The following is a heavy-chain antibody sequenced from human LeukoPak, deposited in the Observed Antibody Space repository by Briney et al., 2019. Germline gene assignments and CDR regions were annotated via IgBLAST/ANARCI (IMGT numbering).Heavy chain of an antibody. CDR2: ISYSGNT. CDR1: GGSISSYY. D-gene: IGHD6-13*01. CDR3: ARRDRQLWYFDY. J-gene: IGHJ4*02. V-gene: IGHV4-59*08. Sequence: PSETLSLTCTVSGGSISSYYWSWIRQPPGKGLEWIGYISYSGNTNYNPSLKSRVTISVDTSKNQFSLKLSSVTAADTAVYYCARRDRQLWYFDYWGQGTLVTVSS.